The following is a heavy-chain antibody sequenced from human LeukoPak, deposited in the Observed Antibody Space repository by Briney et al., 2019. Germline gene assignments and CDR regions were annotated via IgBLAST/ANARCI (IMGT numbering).Heavy chain of an antibody. V-gene: IGHV4-4*07. D-gene: IGHD6-19*01. CDR3: ATLKGSGWYTVGKDAFDI. Sequence: SETLSLTCTVSGGSISTYYWTWIRQPAGKGLEWIGRIQTSDTNYNPSLKSRVTISVDTSKNQFSLKLSSVTAADTAVYHCATLKGSGWYTVGKDAFDIWGQGTMVTVSS. CDR2: IQTSDT. CDR1: GGSISTYY. J-gene: IGHJ3*02.